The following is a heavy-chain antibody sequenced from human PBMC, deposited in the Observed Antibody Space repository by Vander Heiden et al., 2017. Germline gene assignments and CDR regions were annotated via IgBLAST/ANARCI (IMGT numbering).Heavy chain of an antibody. CDR1: GGPISSSSYY. D-gene: IGHD6-13*01. V-gene: IGHV4-39*01. Sequence: QLQLQESGPGLVTPSETLSLTCTVPGGPISSSSYYWGWIRQPPGKGLEWIGSIYYSGSTYYNPSLKSRVTISVDTSKNQFSLKLSSVTAADTAVYYCARLSPPTEQQQTYYFDYWGQGTLVTVSS. J-gene: IGHJ4*02. CDR3: ARLSPPTEQQQTYYFDY. CDR2: IYYSGST.